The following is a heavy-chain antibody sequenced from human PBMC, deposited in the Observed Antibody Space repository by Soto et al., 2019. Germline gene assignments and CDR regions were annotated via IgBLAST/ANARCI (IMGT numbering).Heavy chain of an antibody. V-gene: IGHV3-30-3*01. CDR3: ARGQSPRDTGMAYGMDV. Sequence: QVQLVESGGGVVQPGRSLRLSCAASGFTFSSYAMHWVRQAPGKGLEWVAIISYAGSNKYYLDSVKGRFTISRDNSKNTLYLQMNSLRAEDTAVYYCARGQSPRDTGMAYGMDVWGQGTTVTVSS. D-gene: IGHD5-18*01. CDR1: GFTFSSYA. CDR2: ISYAGSNK. J-gene: IGHJ6*02.